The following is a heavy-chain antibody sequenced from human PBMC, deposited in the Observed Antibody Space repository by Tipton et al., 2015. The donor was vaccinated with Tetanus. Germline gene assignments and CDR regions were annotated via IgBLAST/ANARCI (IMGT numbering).Heavy chain of an antibody. D-gene: IGHD5-12*01. CDR2: VHNSGST. V-gene: IGHV4-59*01. Sequence: TLSLTCTVSGGSISTYYWSWVRQPTGRGLEWIGNVHNSGSTKYSPSLRSRVTLSVDTSKNQFSLTLSSVTAADTAVYYCARGSRSYRGYDSYFDYWGLGILVTVSS. CDR3: ARGSRSYRGYDSYFDY. J-gene: IGHJ4*02. CDR1: GGSISTYY.